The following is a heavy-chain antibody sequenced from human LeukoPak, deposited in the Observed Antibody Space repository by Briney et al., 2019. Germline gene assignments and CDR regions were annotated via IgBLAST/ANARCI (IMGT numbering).Heavy chain of an antibody. CDR3: AEGDPNPGWVWFLDY. V-gene: IGHV1-69*13. D-gene: IGHD3-16*01. J-gene: IGHJ4*02. Sequence: SVTVSCKASGGSFSSCGISWVRQGHGQGIGLMGGVIPIFGRANYDQKFQGRVTITADESTSTAYMELSSLRSEDTAVYYCAEGDPNPGWVWFLDYWGQGTLVTVSS. CDR1: GGSFSSCG. CDR2: VIPIFGRA.